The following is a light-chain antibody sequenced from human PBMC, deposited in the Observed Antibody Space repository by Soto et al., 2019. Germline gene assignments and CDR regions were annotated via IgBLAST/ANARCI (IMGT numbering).Light chain of an antibody. V-gene: IGLV6-57*04. CDR1: SGSIASNY. J-gene: IGLJ2*01. Sequence: NFMLTQPHSVSESPGKTVTISCTRSSGSIASNYVQWYQQRPGSAPTTVIYEDNQRPSGVPDRFSGSIDSSSNSASLTMSGLKTEDEAGYYCQSYDSSNHVVFGGGTKVTVL. CDR3: QSYDSSNHVV. CDR2: EDN.